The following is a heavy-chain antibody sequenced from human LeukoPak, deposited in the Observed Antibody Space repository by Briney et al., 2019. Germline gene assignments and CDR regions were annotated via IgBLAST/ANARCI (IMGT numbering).Heavy chain of an antibody. D-gene: IGHD6-13*01. CDR2: IHYSGST. CDR3: ARLNIIGSSPVHYYDY. CDR1: GGSITGYY. J-gene: IGHJ4*02. Sequence: ASETLSLTCTVSGGSITGYYWSWIRQPPGKRLEYIAYIHYSGSTDYNPSLRSRVTISVDTSKNQFSLKLRSVTAADTAVYYCARLNIIGSSPVHYYDYWGQGTLVTVS. V-gene: IGHV4-59*08.